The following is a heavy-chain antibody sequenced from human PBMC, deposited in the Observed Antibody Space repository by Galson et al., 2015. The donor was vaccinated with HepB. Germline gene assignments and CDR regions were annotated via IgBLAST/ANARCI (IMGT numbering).Heavy chain of an antibody. V-gene: IGHV3-33*01. Sequence: SLRLSCAASGFSFSRHGMHWVRQAPGKELEWVAVIWHDGSNKYYTESVKGRFTISRDNSKNTLYLQMNSLRAEDTAMYYCARDSSNGWYKMGWFDPWGQGTLVTVSS. J-gene: IGHJ5*02. CDR2: IWHDGSNK. CDR1: GFSFSRHG. D-gene: IGHD6-19*01. CDR3: ARDSSNGWYKMGWFDP.